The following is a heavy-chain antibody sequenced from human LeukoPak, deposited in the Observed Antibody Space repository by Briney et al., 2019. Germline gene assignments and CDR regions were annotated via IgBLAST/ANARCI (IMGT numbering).Heavy chain of an antibody. V-gene: IGHV1-2*02. CDR1: GYTFTGYY. Sequence: GASVKVSCKASGYTFTGYYMHWVRQAPGQGLEWMGWINPNSGGTNYAQKFQGRVTMTRDTSISTAYMELSRLRSDDTAVYYCARAAYDIVVVPAATNYYYYYGMVVWGQGTTVTVSS. J-gene: IGHJ6*02. CDR2: INPNSGGT. D-gene: IGHD2-2*01. CDR3: ARAAYDIVVVPAATNYYYYYGMVV.